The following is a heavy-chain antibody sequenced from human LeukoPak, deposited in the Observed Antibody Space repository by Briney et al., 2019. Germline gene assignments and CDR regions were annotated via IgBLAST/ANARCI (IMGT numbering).Heavy chain of an antibody. CDR2: INPNSGGT. CDR1: GYTFTGYY. D-gene: IGHD3-10*01. J-gene: IGHJ3*02. Sequence: ASVKVSCKASGYTFTGYYMHWVRQAPGQGLEWMGWINPNSGGTNYAQKFQGRVTMTRDTSISTAYMELSRLRSDDTAVYYCAREAYYYGSGSYYKGAFDIWGQGTMVTVSS. V-gene: IGHV1-2*02. CDR3: AREAYYYGSGSYYKGAFDI.